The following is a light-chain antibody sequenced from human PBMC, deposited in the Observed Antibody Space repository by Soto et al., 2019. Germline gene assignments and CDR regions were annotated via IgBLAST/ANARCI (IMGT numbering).Light chain of an antibody. V-gene: IGLV1-40*01. Sequence: QSALTQPPSVSGAPGQRVTLSCTGSSSNIGAGYYVHWYQQLPGTAPKLLIYGNNNRPSGVPDRFSGSKSGTSASLAITGLQAEDEADYYCQSYDSSLSGSVFGGGTKLTV. CDR1: SSNIGAGYY. CDR2: GNN. J-gene: IGLJ3*02. CDR3: QSYDSSLSGSV.